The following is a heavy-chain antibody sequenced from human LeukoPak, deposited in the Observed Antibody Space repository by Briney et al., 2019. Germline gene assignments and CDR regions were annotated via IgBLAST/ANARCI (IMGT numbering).Heavy chain of an antibody. CDR3: ARVTGYMIEDYFDY. Sequence: SETLSLTCTVSGGSISSYYWSWIRQPPGKGLEWVGYIYYSGSTNYNPSPKSRVTISVNTSKNQFSLKLRSVTAADTAVYSCARVTGYMIEDYFDYWGQGTLVTVSS. CDR2: IYYSGST. J-gene: IGHJ4*02. CDR1: GGSISSYY. D-gene: IGHD3-22*01. V-gene: IGHV4-59*01.